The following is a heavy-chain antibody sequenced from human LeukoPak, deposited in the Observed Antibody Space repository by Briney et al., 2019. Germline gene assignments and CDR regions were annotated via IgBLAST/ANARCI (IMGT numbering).Heavy chain of an antibody. J-gene: IGHJ4*02. CDR2: IYYSGST. Sequence: PSETLSLTCTVSGGSISSSSYYWGWIRQPPGKGLEWIGSIYYSGSTYYNPSLKSRVTISVDTSKNQFSLKLSSVTAADTAVYYCARGTAPDYWGQGTLVTVSS. V-gene: IGHV4-39*01. CDR1: GGSISSSSYY. CDR3: ARGTAPDY. D-gene: IGHD5-18*01.